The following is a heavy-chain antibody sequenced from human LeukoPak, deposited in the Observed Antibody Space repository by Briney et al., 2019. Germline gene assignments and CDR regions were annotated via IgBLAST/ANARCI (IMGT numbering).Heavy chain of an antibody. J-gene: IGHJ4*02. CDR3: ASSSGWYEYFDY. V-gene: IGHV3-30*03. CDR2: ISYDGSNK. CDR1: GFTFSSYG. Sequence: GGSLRLSCAASGFTFSSYGMHWVRQAPGKGLEWVAVISYDGSNKYYADSVKGRFTISRDNSKNTLYLQMNSLRAEDTAVYYCASSSGWYEYFDYWGQGTLVTVPS. D-gene: IGHD6-19*01.